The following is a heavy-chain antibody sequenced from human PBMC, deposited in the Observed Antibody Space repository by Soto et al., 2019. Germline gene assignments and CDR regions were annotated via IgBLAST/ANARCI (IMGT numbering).Heavy chain of an antibody. CDR3: AKLGTMGVFDN. Sequence: EVQLLESGGGLVPPGGSLRLSCAASGFTFSSYAMSWVRQAPGKGLEWLAGITFRGDNTYYADSVKGRFTLSRDNSRNRLDLQMNSLQVEDTALYYCAKLGTMGVFDNWGQGTLLTVSS. D-gene: IGHD1-26*01. J-gene: IGHJ4*02. V-gene: IGHV3-23*01. CDR2: ITFRGDNT. CDR1: GFTFSSYA.